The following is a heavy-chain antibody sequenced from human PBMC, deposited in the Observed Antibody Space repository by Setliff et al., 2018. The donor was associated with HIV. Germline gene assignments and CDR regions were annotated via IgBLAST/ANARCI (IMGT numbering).Heavy chain of an antibody. D-gene: IGHD3-10*01. CDR2: INPSGST. J-gene: IGHJ6*04. CDR3: TRRGADSYYPRPLDV. CDR1: GESFSGFY. Sequence: SETLSLTCAVYGESFSGFYWNWIRQPPGKGLEWIGEINPSGSTNYNPSLKSRVTISVDTSKNQFSLRLNSVTAADTAIYYCTRRGADSYYPRPLDVWGKGTTVTVSS. V-gene: IGHV4-34*01.